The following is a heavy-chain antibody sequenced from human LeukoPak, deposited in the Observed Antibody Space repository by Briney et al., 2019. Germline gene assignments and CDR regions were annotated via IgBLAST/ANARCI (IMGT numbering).Heavy chain of an antibody. D-gene: IGHD1-1*01. Sequence: SQTLSLTCAISGDSVSSSSAAWNWIRQSPSRGLEWLGRTYYRSKWYNDYAESVKSRITINPDTSKNQFSLQLNTVTPEDTALYYCATGTTGTGRGLDVWGKGTTVIVSS. CDR1: GDSVSSSSAA. V-gene: IGHV6-1*01. CDR3: ATGTTGTGRGLDV. CDR2: TYYRSKWYN. J-gene: IGHJ6*04.